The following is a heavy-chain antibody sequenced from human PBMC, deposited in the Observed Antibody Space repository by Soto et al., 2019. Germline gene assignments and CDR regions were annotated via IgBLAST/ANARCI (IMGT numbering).Heavy chain of an antibody. V-gene: IGHV1-69*01. CDR3: ARDRGPMEVGIIAVAGTWNWFDP. D-gene: IGHD6-19*01. Sequence: VKVSCKASGGTFSSYAISWVRQAPGQGLEWMGGIIPIFGTANYAQKFQGRVTIAADESTSTAYMELSSLRSEDTAVYYCARDRGPMEVGIIAVAGTWNWFDPWGQGTPVTVSS. J-gene: IGHJ5*02. CDR1: GGTFSSYA. CDR2: IIPIFGTA.